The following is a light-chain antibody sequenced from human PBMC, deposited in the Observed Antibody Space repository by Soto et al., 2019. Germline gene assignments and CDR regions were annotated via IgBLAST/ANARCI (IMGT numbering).Light chain of an antibody. Sequence: EIVLRQSPGTQSVSPEDGATLSCRASQTVGKNYLAWYQQRPGQAPRLLIHGASSRATGIPDRFSGSGSGTEFTLTIGRLEPEDFAVYYCQQYDSLPRTFGQGTKVDIK. V-gene: IGKV3-20*01. CDR3: QQYDSLPRT. CDR1: QTVGKNY. J-gene: IGKJ1*01. CDR2: GAS.